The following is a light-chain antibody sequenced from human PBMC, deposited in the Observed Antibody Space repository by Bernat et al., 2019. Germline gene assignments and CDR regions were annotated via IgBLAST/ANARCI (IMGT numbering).Light chain of an antibody. CDR2: EVS. CDR1: SSDIGSYNL. V-gene: IGLV2-14*02. Sequence: QSALTPPASVSGSLGQSVTISCTGTSSDIGSYNLVSWYQHHPCTAPKLMISEVSKRPLGISDRFSGSKSGNTASLTISGLQAEDEADYYCCAYTSSNAYVFGSGTRVTV. J-gene: IGLJ6*01. CDR3: CAYTSSNAYV.